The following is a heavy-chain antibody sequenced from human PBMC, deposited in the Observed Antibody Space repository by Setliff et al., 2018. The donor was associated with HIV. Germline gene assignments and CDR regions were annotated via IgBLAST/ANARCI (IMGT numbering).Heavy chain of an antibody. J-gene: IGHJ6*03. D-gene: IGHD3-3*01. CDR1: GYTFTSYG. Sequence: VASVKVSCKASGYTFTSYGISWVRQAPGQGLEWMGWISAYNGNTHYAQRLQGRVTMTTDTSTRTAYMELRSLRSDATAVYYCARQFLDWSNDYYSRYYMDVWGKGTTVTVSS. CDR3: ARQFLDWSNDYYSRYYMDV. CDR2: ISAYNGNT. V-gene: IGHV1-18*01.